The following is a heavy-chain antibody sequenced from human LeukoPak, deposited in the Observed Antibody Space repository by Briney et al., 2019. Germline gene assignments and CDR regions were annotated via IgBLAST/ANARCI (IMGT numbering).Heavy chain of an antibody. CDR3: ARRQSDVYCSGGSCYSIPYIWFDP. J-gene: IGHJ5*02. CDR1: GYSFTSYW. CDR2: FYPGDSDT. D-gene: IGHD2-15*01. Sequence: GESLKISCKGSGYSFTSYWIGWVRQMPGKGLGWMGIFYPGDSDTRYSPSCQGQVTISADKSISTAYLQWSSLKASDTAMYYCARRQSDVYCSGGSCYSIPYIWFDPWGQGTLVTVSS. V-gene: IGHV5-51*01.